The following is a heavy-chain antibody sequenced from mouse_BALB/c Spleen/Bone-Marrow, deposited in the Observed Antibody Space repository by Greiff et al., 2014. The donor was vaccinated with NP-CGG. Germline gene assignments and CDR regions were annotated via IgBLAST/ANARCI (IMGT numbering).Heavy chain of an antibody. V-gene: IGHV1-82*01. CDR1: GFAFSSSW. D-gene: IGHD1-1*01. CDR3: ARTYGSSYFVY. J-gene: IGHJ3*01. CDR2: IYPGDGDT. Sequence: VQLQQSGPEMVKPGASVKISCRASGFAFSSSWMNWVMQRPGQGLEWIGRIYPGDGDTNYNGKFKGKATLTADKSSSTAYMQLSSVTSVDSAVYICARTYGSSYFVYWGQGTLVTVSA.